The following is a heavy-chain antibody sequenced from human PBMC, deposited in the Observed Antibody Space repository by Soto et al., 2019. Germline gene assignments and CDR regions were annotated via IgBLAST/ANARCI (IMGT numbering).Heavy chain of an antibody. CDR1: GFTVSSNY. D-gene: IGHD5-12*01. V-gene: IGHV4-34*01. CDR3: ARGVSWVATGDWFDP. Sequence: GSLRLSCAASGFTVSSNYMSWVRQAPGKGLEWIGEINHSGSTNYNPSLKSRVTISVDTSKNQFSLKLSSVTAADTAVYYCARGVSWVATGDWFDPWGQGTLVTVSS. J-gene: IGHJ5*02. CDR2: INHSGST.